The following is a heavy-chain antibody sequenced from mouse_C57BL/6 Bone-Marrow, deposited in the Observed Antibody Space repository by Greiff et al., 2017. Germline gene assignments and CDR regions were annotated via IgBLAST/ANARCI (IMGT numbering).Heavy chain of an antibody. V-gene: IGHV5-6*01. D-gene: IGHD2-5*01. CDR2: ISSDGSYT. CDR1: GFTFSSYG. Sequence: EVQLVESGGDLVKPGGSLKLSCAASGFTFSSYGMSWVRQTPDKRLEWVATISSDGSYTYYPDSVKGRFTISRDNAKNTLYLQMSSLKSEDTAMYYCARHRYSNYPYAMDYWGQGTSVTVSS. J-gene: IGHJ4*01. CDR3: ARHRYSNYPYAMDY.